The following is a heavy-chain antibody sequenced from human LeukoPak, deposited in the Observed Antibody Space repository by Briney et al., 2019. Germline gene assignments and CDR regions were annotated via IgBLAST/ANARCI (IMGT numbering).Heavy chain of an antibody. Sequence: GASVKVSCKASGYTFTSYGISWVRQAPGQGLEWMGWISVYNGNTNYAQKLQGRVTMTRDTSISTAYMELSRLRSDDTAVYYCARNLLGPPDSNWFDPWGQGTLVTVSS. V-gene: IGHV1-18*01. CDR3: ARNLLGPPDSNWFDP. CDR2: ISVYNGNT. CDR1: GYTFTSYG. J-gene: IGHJ5*02.